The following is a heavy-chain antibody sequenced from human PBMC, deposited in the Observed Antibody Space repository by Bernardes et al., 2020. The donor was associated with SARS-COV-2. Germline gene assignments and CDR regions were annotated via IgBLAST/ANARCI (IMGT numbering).Heavy chain of an antibody. CDR3: AREGEWIGVAGYFDY. CDR2: IKQDGSEK. Sequence: GGSLRLSCAASGFTFSSYWMSWVRQAPGKGLEWVANIKQDGSEKYYVDSVKGRFTISRDNAKNSLYLQMNSLRAEDTAVYYCAREGEWIGVAGYFDYWGQGTLVTVSS. J-gene: IGHJ4*02. V-gene: IGHV3-7*01. D-gene: IGHD2-15*01. CDR1: GFTFSSYW.